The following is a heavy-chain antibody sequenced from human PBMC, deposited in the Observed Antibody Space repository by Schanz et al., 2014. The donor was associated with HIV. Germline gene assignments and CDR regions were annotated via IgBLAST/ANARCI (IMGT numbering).Heavy chain of an antibody. CDR3: AREGMEQMVNILDV. V-gene: IGHV4-34*01. Sequence: QVHLQQWGAGLLKPSETLSLTCAVYGGSFNGYYWTWIRQPPGKGLEWIGEINHSGSTNYNPSLKSRVTISVDTSKNQFSLKLRSVTAADTAVYYCAREGMEQMVNILDVWGQGTRVNVSS. D-gene: IGHD6-13*01. CDR1: GGSFNGYY. CDR2: INHSGST. J-gene: IGHJ6*02.